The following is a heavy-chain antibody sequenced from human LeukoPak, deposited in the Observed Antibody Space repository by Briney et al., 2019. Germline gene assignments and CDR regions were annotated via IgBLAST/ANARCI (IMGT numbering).Heavy chain of an antibody. CDR3: ARARWDSSSWYPEGGYFQH. CDR2: ISSNGGST. D-gene: IGHD6-13*01. CDR1: GFTFSSYA. V-gene: IGHV3-64*01. Sequence: GGSLRLSCAASGFTFSSYAMHWVRQAPGKGLEYVSAISSNGGSTYYANSVKGRFTISRDNSKNTLYLQMGSLRAEDMAVYYCARARWDSSSWYPEGGYFQHWGQGTLVTVSS. J-gene: IGHJ1*01.